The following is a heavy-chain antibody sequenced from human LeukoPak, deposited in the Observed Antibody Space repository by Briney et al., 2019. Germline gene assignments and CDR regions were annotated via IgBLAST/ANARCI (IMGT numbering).Heavy chain of an antibody. CDR1: GGTFSSYA. V-gene: IGHV1-69*13. CDR3: ARATYCSSTSCYWETYYYYMDV. CDR2: IIPIFGTA. Sequence: ASVKVSCKASGGTFSSYAISWVRQAPGQGLEWMGGIIPIFGTANYAQKFQGRVTITADESTSTAYMELSSLRSEDTAVYYCARATYCSSTSCYWETYYYYMDVWGKGTTVTVSS. J-gene: IGHJ6*03. D-gene: IGHD2-2*01.